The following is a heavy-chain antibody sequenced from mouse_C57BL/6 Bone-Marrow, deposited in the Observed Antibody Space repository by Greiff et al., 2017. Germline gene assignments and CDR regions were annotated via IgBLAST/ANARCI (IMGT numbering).Heavy chain of an antibody. D-gene: IGHD2-13*01. CDR2: ISYDGSN. Sequence: EVQLQESGPGLVKPSQSLSLTCSVTGYSITSGYYWNWIRQFPGNKLEWMGYISYDGSNNYNPSLKNRISITRDTSKNQFFLKLNSVTTEDTATYYCARGSDYDYYAMDYWGQGTSVTVSS. CDR3: ARGSDYDYYAMDY. V-gene: IGHV3-6*01. CDR1: GYSITSGYY. J-gene: IGHJ4*01.